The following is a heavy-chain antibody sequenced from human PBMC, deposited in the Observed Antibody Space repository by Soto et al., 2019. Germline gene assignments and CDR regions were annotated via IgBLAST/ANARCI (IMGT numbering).Heavy chain of an antibody. Sequence: TLSLTCTVSGGSISSYYWSWIRQPPGKGLEWIGYIYYSGSTNYNPSLKSRVTISVDTSKNQFSLKLSSVTAADTAVYYCARGYSSGWPFDYWGQGTLVTVSS. CDR1: GGSISSYY. CDR3: ARGYSSGWPFDY. D-gene: IGHD6-19*01. J-gene: IGHJ4*02. CDR2: IYYSGST. V-gene: IGHV4-59*01.